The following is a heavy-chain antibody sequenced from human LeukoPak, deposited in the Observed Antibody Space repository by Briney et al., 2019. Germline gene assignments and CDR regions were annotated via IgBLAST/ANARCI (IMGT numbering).Heavy chain of an antibody. V-gene: IGHV1-2*02. J-gene: IGHJ4*02. Sequence: ASVKVSCKASGYTLSSHGISWVRQAPGQGLEWMGWINPNSGGTNYVQKFQGRVTMTRDTSISTAYMELSRLRSEDTAVYYCASLGGLNDYWGQGTLVTVSS. CDR1: GYTLSSHG. CDR2: INPNSGGT. CDR3: ASLGGLNDY. D-gene: IGHD2-15*01.